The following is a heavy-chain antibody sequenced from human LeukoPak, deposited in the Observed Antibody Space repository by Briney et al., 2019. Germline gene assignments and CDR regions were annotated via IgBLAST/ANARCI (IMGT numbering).Heavy chain of an antibody. Sequence: SETLSLTCTVSGGSIDYSNGYFWVWLRQPPGKGLEWIGSISYVGQTFYNSSLESRVTLSVDKSRNQFSLRLRSVTAADTAVFYCARLVYSDPNYFDYWGKGSLVTVSS. CDR1: GGSIDYSNGYF. D-gene: IGHD1-26*01. CDR3: ARLVYSDPNYFDY. J-gene: IGHJ4*02. V-gene: IGHV4-39*01. CDR2: ISYVGQT.